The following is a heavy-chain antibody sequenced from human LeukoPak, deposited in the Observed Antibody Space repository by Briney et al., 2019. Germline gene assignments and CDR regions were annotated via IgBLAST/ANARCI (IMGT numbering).Heavy chain of an antibody. J-gene: IGHJ4*02. CDR2: MFYRGST. Sequence: PSETLSLTCSVTGVSISSSTCYWGWIRQPPGKGLEWIGSMFYRGSTYYNPSLRSRVTISVDTSKNQFSLKLSSVTASDTAIFYCARQGGWGGAASLIEFWGQGTLVTVSS. D-gene: IGHD1-26*01. CDR3: ARQGGWGGAASLIEF. V-gene: IGHV4-39*01. CDR1: GVSISSSTCY.